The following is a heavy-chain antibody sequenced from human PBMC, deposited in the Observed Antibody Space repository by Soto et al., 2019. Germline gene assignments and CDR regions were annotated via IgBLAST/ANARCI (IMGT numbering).Heavy chain of an antibody. J-gene: IGHJ4*02. Sequence: QVQLQESGPGLVKPSQTLSLTCTVSGGSISRSGYYWSWIRQHPGKGLEWIVYIYFSGSTYYNPSLKSRVTISVDTSKNQFSLNLNSVTAADTAVYYCAGIVATNFDYWGQGTLVTVSS. CDR1: GGSISRSGYY. CDR2: IYFSGST. V-gene: IGHV4-31*03. CDR3: AGIVATNFDY. D-gene: IGHD5-12*01.